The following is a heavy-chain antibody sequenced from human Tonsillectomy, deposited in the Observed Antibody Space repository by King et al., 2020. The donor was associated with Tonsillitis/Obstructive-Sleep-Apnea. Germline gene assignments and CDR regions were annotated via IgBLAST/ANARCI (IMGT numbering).Heavy chain of an antibody. D-gene: IGHD7-27*01. V-gene: IGHV3-23*04. J-gene: IGHJ2*01. CDR3: ATAPASNWEVSDYWYFDL. CDR2: ISGGGDST. CDR1: RFTFSSYA. Sequence: QLVQSGGGLVQPGGSLRLSCAVSRFTFSSYAMGWVRQAPGKGLEWVSGISGGGDSTYYADSVKGRFFISRDNSKNTLYLQMNSLRAEATAVYYCATAPASNWEVSDYWYFDLWGRGTLFTVSS.